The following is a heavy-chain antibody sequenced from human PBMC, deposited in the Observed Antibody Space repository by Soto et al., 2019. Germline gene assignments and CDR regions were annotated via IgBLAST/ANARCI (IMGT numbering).Heavy chain of an antibody. CDR2: INADNRNT. J-gene: IGHJ6*03. CDR1: GYTFSDYT. CDR3: ARCGYPSRYYYYMYV. Sequence: GASVKVSCKASGYTFSDYTIQLVRQAPGQSLEWLGWINADNRNTRYSQRFQDRVTITSDTSATTAYMELYSLRSEDTAVYYCARCGYPSRYYYYMYVWGEGTTVTVSS. D-gene: IGHD3-22*01. V-gene: IGHV1-3*01.